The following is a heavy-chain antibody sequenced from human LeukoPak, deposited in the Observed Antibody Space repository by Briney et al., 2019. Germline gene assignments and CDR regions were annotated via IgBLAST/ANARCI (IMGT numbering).Heavy chain of an antibody. Sequence: ASVKVSCKASGGTFSSYAISWVRQAPGQGLEWMGWISTYSGNTNYAQKLQGRVTMTRDTSTSTAYMELSSLRSEDSAVYYCARGWLAETTVVTPYNYWGQGTLVTVSS. V-gene: IGHV1-18*01. CDR2: ISTYSGNT. CDR3: ARGWLAETTVVTPYNY. D-gene: IGHD4-23*01. CDR1: GGTFSSYA. J-gene: IGHJ4*02.